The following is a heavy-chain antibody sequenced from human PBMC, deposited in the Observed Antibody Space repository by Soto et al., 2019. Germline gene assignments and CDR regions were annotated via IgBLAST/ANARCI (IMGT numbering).Heavy chain of an antibody. CDR2: VYPGDSDT. CDR3: ARRTFSSGLYFDY. CDR1: GYTFSTYW. J-gene: IGHJ4*02. D-gene: IGHD1-7*01. V-gene: IGHV5-51*01. Sequence: PGESLKISCKGSGYTFSTYWIGWVRQMPGKGLEWMAIVYPGDSDTRYNPSFQGQVTISADKSITTAYLQWSSLKASDTAIYYCARRTFSSGLYFDYWGQGTLVTVSS.